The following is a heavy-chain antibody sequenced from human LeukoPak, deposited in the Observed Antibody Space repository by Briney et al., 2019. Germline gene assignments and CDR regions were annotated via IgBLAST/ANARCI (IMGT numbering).Heavy chain of an antibody. Sequence: SETLSLTCAVYGGSFSGYYWTWIRQPPEKGLEWIGEINHSGSTNYNPSLKSRVTISVDTSKNQFSPKLSSVTAADTAVYYCARAPAYDRIDYWGQGTLVTVSS. D-gene: IGHD3-22*01. CDR1: GGSFSGYY. CDR3: ARAPAYDRIDY. J-gene: IGHJ4*02. CDR2: INHSGST. V-gene: IGHV4-34*01.